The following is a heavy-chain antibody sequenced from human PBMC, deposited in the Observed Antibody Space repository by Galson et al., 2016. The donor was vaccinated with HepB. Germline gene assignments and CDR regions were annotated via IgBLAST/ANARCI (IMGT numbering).Heavy chain of an antibody. CDR2: ISSISSHT. D-gene: IGHD3-3*01. Sequence: SLRLSCADSGFTFSDYYVSWIRQAPGKGPEWVSYISSISSHTNYGDSVKGRFTISRDNAKNSVDLQMNSLRPDDTAVYYCAATQYDFLRGDVWGKGTTVTVSS. CDR1: GFTFSDYY. V-gene: IGHV3-11*06. CDR3: AATQYDFLRGDV. J-gene: IGHJ6*04.